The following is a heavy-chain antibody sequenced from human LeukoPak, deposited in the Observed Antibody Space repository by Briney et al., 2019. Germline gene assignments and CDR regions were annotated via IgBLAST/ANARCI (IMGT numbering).Heavy chain of an antibody. D-gene: IGHD3-3*01. CDR1: GFTFSSYS. Sequence: PGGSLRLSCAASGFTFSSYSMNWVRQAPGKGLEWVSSISSSSSYIYYADSVKGRFTISRDNAKNSLYLQMNSLRAEDTAVYYCARDQAYYDFWSGYPTAYYFDYWGQGTLVTVSS. J-gene: IGHJ4*02. CDR3: ARDQAYYDFWSGYPTAYYFDY. CDR2: ISSSSSYI. V-gene: IGHV3-21*01.